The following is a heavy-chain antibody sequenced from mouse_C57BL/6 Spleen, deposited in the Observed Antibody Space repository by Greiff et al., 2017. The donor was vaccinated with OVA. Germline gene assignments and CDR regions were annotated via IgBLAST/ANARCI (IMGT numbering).Heavy chain of an antibody. CDR2: INPSTGGT. V-gene: IGHV1-42*01. D-gene: IGHD1-1*01. Sequence: EVQLQQSGPELVKPGASVKISCKASGYSFTGYYMNWVKQSPEKSLEWIGEINPSTGGTTYSQKFKAKATLTVDKSSSTAYMQLKSLTAEDSAVYYCARSYYGSSYDYAMDYWGQGTSVTVSS. CDR3: ARSYYGSSYDYAMDY. J-gene: IGHJ4*01. CDR1: GYSFTGYY.